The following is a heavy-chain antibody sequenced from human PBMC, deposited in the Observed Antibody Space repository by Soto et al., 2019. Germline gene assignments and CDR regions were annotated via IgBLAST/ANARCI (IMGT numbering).Heavy chain of an antibody. D-gene: IGHD6-25*01. CDR3: ATMKRARLDS. CDR2: INPILDST. J-gene: IGHJ4*02. Sequence: QEQVVQSGPAMKEPGSSVKVSCRASGIMSSGYGFSWVRQAPGQGLEWVGRINPILDSTHYAQNLQGRVSITVDKSTDTSYLEVTSLRLEYTAIYFSATMKRARLDSWGRGTVVTVSS. CDR1: GIMSSGYG. V-gene: IGHV1-69*09.